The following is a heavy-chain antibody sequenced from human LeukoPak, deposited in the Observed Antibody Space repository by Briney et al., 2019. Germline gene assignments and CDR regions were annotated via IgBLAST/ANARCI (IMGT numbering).Heavy chain of an antibody. V-gene: IGHV1-2*02. Sequence: ASVKVSCKASGYTFIGYYIHWVRQAPGQGLEWMGWIDPNSGGTNYAQKFLGSVTMTGDTSINTAFMELSRLRSDDTAIYYCARGRGTTMVRGVITNYFDLWGRGSLVTVSS. CDR1: GYTFIGYY. CDR2: IDPNSGGT. D-gene: IGHD3-10*01. CDR3: ARGRGTTMVRGVITNYFDL. J-gene: IGHJ2*01.